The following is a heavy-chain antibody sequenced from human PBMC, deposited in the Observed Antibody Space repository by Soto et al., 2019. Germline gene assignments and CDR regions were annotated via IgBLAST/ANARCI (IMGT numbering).Heavy chain of an antibody. Sequence: PSATLSLTCSVSSASLRSITYYGSWIRQPPGRGPEWIGSIYYSGNTYYKPSLKSRVSISIDTSRNQFSLKLTSVTAADTGVYYCASSSPFHYWGPGILVT. J-gene: IGHJ4*02. D-gene: IGHD6-6*01. CDR3: ASSSPFHY. CDR2: IYYSGNT. CDR1: SASLRSITYY. V-gene: IGHV4-39*01.